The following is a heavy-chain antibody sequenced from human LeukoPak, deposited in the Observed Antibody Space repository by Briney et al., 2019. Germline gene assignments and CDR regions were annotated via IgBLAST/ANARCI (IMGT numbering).Heavy chain of an antibody. D-gene: IGHD1-7*01. CDR2: IYYSGST. CDR3: ARGGSSLTGTTDY. CDR1: GDSISSYY. V-gene: IGHV4-59*08. J-gene: IGHJ4*02. Sequence: SETLSLTCTVSGDSISSYYWSWIRQPPGKGLEWIGYIYYSGSTKYNPSLKSRVTISVDTSKNQFSLKLSSVTAADTAVYYCARGGSSLTGTTDYWGQGTLVTVSS.